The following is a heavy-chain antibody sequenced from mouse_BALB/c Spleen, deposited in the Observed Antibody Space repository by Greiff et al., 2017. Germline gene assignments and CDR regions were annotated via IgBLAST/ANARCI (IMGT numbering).Heavy chain of an antibody. CDR3: ASSYYYGSYWYFDV. V-gene: IGHV5-17*02. Sequence: DVMLVESGGGLVQPGGSRKLSCAASGFTFSSFGMHWVRQAPEKGLEWVAYISSGSSTIYYADTVKGRFTISRDNPKNTLFLQMTSLRSEDTAMYYCASSYYYGSYWYFDVWGAGTTVTVSS. CDR1: GFTFSSFG. D-gene: IGHD1-1*01. J-gene: IGHJ1*01. CDR2: ISSGSSTI.